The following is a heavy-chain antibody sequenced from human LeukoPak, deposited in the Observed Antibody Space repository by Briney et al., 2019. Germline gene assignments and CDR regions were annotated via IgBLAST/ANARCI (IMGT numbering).Heavy chain of an antibody. J-gene: IGHJ4*02. CDR1: GFTFSSYS. Sequence: GGSLRLSCAASGFTFSSYSMNWVRQAPGKGLEWVSYISSSSSTIYYADSVKGRFTISRDNAKNSLYLQMNSPRDEDTAVYYCARGVVVVPAAIKGFDYWGQGTLVTVSS. D-gene: IGHD2-2*02. CDR2: ISSSSSTI. CDR3: ARGVVVVPAAIKGFDY. V-gene: IGHV3-48*02.